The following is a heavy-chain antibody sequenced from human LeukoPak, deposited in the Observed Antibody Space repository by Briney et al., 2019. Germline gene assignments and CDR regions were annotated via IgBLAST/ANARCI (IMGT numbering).Heavy chain of an antibody. D-gene: IGHD6-13*01. Sequence: ASVKVSCKASGGTFTSYDINWVRQATGQGLEWMGWMNPNSGNTGYAQKFQGRVTITRNTSISTAYMELSSLRSEDTAVYYCARAPSWGITAASYYFDYWGQGTLVTVSS. CDR3: ARAPSWGITAASYYFDY. V-gene: IGHV1-8*03. J-gene: IGHJ4*02. CDR2: MNPNSGNT. CDR1: GGTFTSYD.